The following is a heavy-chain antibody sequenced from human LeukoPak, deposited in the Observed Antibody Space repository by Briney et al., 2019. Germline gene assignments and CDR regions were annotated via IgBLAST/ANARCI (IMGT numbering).Heavy chain of an antibody. V-gene: IGHV4-39*07. CDR2: IYYSGST. D-gene: IGHD3-22*01. J-gene: IGHJ4*02. CDR3: ARDLNYYDSSGLTAGY. Sequence: SETLSLTCTVSGGSISSSSYYWGWIRQSPGKGLEWIGSIYYSGSTYYNPSLKSRVTISVDTSKNQFSLKLSSVTAADTAVYYCARDLNYYDSSGLTAGYWGQGTLVTVSS. CDR1: GGSISSSSYY.